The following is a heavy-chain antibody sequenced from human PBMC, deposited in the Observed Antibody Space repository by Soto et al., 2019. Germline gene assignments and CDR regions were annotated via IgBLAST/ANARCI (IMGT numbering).Heavy chain of an antibody. CDR3: ARVGSGSYATYYYYYGMDV. CDR2: IWYDGSNK. D-gene: IGHD3-10*01. CDR1: GFTFSSYG. J-gene: IGHJ6*02. Sequence: QVQLVESGGGVVQPGRSLRLSSAASGFTFSSYGMHWVRQAPGKGLEWVAVIWYDGSNKYYADSVKGRFTISRDNSKNTLYLQMNSLRAEDTAVYYCARVGSGSYATYYYYYGMDVWGQGTTVTVSS. V-gene: IGHV3-33*08.